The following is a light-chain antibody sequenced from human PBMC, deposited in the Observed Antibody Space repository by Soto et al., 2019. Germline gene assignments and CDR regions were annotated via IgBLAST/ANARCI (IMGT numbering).Light chain of an antibody. CDR3: QQRGDWPPIT. CDR2: GAS. J-gene: IGKJ5*01. Sequence: EIVLTQSPGTLSLSPGERATPSCRASQSVSSNNLAWYQQRPGQAPRVVIYGASTRATGIPARFSGSGSGTDFTLTISSLEPEDFAVYYCQQRGDWPPITFGQGTRLEIK. V-gene: IGKV3D-20*02. CDR1: QSVSSN.